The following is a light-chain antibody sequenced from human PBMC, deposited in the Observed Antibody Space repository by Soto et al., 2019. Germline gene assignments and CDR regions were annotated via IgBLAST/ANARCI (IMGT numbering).Light chain of an antibody. CDR3: QQSYSTPLT. CDR1: QSISSY. CDR2: AAS. J-gene: IGKJ4*01. V-gene: IGKV1-39*01. Sequence: DIQMTQSPSSLSTPSGDIVTITCRVSQSISSYLNWYQQKPGKAPKLLIYAASSLQSGVPSRFSGSGSGTDFTLTISSLQPEDFATYYCQQSYSTPLTFGGGTKVDIK.